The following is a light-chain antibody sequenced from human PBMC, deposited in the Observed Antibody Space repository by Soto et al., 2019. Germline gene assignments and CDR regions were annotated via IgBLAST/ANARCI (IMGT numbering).Light chain of an antibody. CDR1: SSNFGNNY. J-gene: IGLJ3*02. Sequence: QSVLTQPPSASGTPGQRVTISCSGSSSNFGNNYVYWYQHLPGTAPKLLIYRNNQRPSGVPDRFSGSKSGTSASLAISGLRSDDEADYYCAAWDDSLSGWVFGGGTQLTVL. CDR3: AAWDDSLSGWV. V-gene: IGLV1-47*01. CDR2: RNN.